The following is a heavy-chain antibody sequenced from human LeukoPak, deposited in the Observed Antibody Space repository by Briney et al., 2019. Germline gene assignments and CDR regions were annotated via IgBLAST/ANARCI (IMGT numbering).Heavy chain of an antibody. CDR1: GGSISGYC. J-gene: IGHJ4*02. D-gene: IGHD5-12*01. Sequence: SETLSLTCTVSGGSISGYCWTWIRQPAGKGLEWIGRIYNIGSPNYNPALKSRVTISVDTSKNQFSLKLSSLTAADSAVYYCARGLRTDSGYDHGEDHWGQGTLVTVSS. CDR2: IYNIGSP. V-gene: IGHV4-4*07. CDR3: ARGLRTDSGYDHGEDH.